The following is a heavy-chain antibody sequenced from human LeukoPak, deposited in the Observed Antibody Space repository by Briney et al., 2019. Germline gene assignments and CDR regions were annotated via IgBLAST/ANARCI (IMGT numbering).Heavy chain of an antibody. J-gene: IGHJ5*02. CDR1: GFPFNSYW. Sequence: GGSLRLSCTASGFPFNSYWMTWVRQTPGKGLEWVANIKQDGSEKYYVDSVKGRFTISRDNAKNSLYLQMNSLRAEDTAVYYCARDGIAAAGDLWGQGTLVTVSS. V-gene: IGHV3-7*03. D-gene: IGHD6-13*01. CDR2: IKQDGSEK. CDR3: ARDGIAAAGDL.